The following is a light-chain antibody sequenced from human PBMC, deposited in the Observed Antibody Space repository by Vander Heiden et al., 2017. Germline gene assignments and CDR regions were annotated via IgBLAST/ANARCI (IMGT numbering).Light chain of an antibody. CDR3: QQYATSPVT. Sequence: EIVLTQSPGPLSLSPGERATLSCRASQTVSENSLAWYQQKPGQAPRLLIFGASSRPTGIPDRFSGSGSGTDFTLTISRLEPEDFAVYYCQQYATSPVTFGPGTKVDI. J-gene: IGKJ3*01. V-gene: IGKV3-20*01. CDR2: GAS. CDR1: QTVSENS.